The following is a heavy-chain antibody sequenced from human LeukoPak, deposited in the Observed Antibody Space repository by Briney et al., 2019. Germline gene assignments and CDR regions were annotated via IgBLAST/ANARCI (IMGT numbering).Heavy chain of an antibody. CDR3: ARRYKYYVLN. CDR1: GSIFSSSE. CDR2: ISTANVI. V-gene: IGHV3-48*03. Sequence: GGSLRISCAGSGSIFSSSEMNWVPQAPGKGLEWVSYISTANVIYYADSVKDRFTISRDDARNSLYLQMNSLRAEDTAVYYCARRYKYYVLNWGQGTLVTVSS. D-gene: IGHD3-16*01. J-gene: IGHJ4*02.